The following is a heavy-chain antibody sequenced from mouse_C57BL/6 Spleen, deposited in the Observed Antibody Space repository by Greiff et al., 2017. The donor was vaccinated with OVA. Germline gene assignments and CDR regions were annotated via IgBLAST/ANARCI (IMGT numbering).Heavy chain of an antibody. Sequence: QVQLQQPGTELVKPGASVKLSCKASGYTFTSYWMHWVKQRPGQGLEWIGNINPSNGGTNYNEKFKSKATLTVDKSSGTAYMQLSSLTSEDSAVYYCAREKGYYDAMDYWGQGTSVTVSS. CDR3: AREKGYYDAMDY. J-gene: IGHJ4*01. CDR2: INPSNGGT. V-gene: IGHV1-53*01. CDR1: GYTFTSYW. D-gene: IGHD2-2*01.